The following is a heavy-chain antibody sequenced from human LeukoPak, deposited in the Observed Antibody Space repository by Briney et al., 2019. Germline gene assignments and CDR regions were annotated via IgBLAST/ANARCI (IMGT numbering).Heavy chain of an antibody. CDR3: ARHMGLGYSYGYPYFDY. CDR2: IYYSGST. CDR1: GGSISSYY. V-gene: IGHV4-59*08. Sequence: PSETLSLTCTVSGGSISSYYWSWIRQPPGKGLEWIGYIYYSGSTNYHPSLKSRVTISVDTSKNQCSLKLSSVTAADTAVYYCARHMGLGYSYGYPYFDYWGQGTLVTVSS. J-gene: IGHJ4*02. D-gene: IGHD5-18*01.